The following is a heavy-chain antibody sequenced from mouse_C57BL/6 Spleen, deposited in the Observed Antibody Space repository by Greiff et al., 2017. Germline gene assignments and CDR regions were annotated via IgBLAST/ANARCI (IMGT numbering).Heavy chain of an antibody. CDR3: TTGSPPPHWYFDV. Sequence: EVQLQQSGAELVRPGASVKLSCTASGFNIKDDYMPWVKQRPEQGLEWIGWIDPENGDTEYASKFQGKATITADTSSNTAYLQLSSLTSEDTAVYYCTTGSPPPHWYFDVWGTGTTVTVSS. D-gene: IGHD1-1*02. CDR2: IDPENGDT. CDR1: GFNIKDDY. V-gene: IGHV14-4*01. J-gene: IGHJ1*03.